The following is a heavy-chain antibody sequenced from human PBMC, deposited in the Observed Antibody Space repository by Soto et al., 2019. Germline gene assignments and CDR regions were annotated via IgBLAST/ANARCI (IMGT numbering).Heavy chain of an antibody. V-gene: IGHV4-59*01. Sequence: PWETLSLTFTVSGGSISSYSWRWIRQPPGQGLAWIGYISYSGRTKYNPSLKSRVTISLDTSKNQISLRLTSVTAADTAIYYRARLQYTVVTPIDMWRQGTMVTVS. J-gene: IGHJ3*02. CDR1: GGSISSYS. CDR3: ARLQYTVVTPIDM. D-gene: IGHD4-17*01. CDR2: ISYSGRT.